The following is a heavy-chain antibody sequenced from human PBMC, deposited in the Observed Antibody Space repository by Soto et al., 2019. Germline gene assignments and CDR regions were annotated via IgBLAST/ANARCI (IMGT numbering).Heavy chain of an antibody. D-gene: IGHD6-6*01. CDR3: ARDHRYSSSFFDS. V-gene: IGHV1-18*04. Sequence: QVRLVLSGDELKKPGASIKVSCKASGYAFSDHGISWVRQAPGQGLEWIGWISAYNGNTNYAQKFQGRVTVTTDASTATAYMEVRSLTSDDTAVYYCARDHRYSSSFFDSWSQGTLITVSS. CDR2: ISAYNGNT. CDR1: GYAFSDHG. J-gene: IGHJ4*02.